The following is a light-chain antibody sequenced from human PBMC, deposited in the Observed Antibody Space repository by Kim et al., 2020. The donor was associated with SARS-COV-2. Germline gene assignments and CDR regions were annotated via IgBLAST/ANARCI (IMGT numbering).Light chain of an antibody. CDR3: QQRSNWPPST. CDR1: QSVSSY. V-gene: IGKV3-11*01. Sequence: EIVLTQSPATLSLSPRERATLSCRASQSVSSYLAWYQQKPGQAPRLLIYDASNRATGIPARFSGSGSGTDFTLTISSLEPEDFAVYYCQQRSNWPPSTFGQETKLEI. CDR2: DAS. J-gene: IGKJ2*02.